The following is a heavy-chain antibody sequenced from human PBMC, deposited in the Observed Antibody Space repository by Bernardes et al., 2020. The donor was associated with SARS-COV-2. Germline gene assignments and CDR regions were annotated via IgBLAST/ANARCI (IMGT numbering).Heavy chain of an antibody. J-gene: IGHJ6*02. CDR3: ARGLVGATQYDYGMDV. CDR1: GYTFTGYY. D-gene: IGHD1-26*01. CDR2: INPNSGGT. Sequence: AAAKVSCKASGYTFTGYYMHWVRQAPGQGLEWMGWINPNSGGTTYAQKFQGWVTMTRDTSISTAYMELSRLRSDDTAVYYCARGLVGATQYDYGMDVWGQGTTVTGSS. V-gene: IGHV1-2*04.